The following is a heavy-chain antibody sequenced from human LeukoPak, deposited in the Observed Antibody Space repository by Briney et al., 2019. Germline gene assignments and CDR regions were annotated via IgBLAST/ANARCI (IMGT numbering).Heavy chain of an antibody. J-gene: IGHJ3*02. V-gene: IGHV1-69*13. CDR3: ASKGQDYGGNSRLFDI. D-gene: IGHD4-23*01. CDR1: GGTFSSYA. Sequence: ASVKVSCKASGGTFSSYAISWVRQAPGQWLEWMGGIIPIFGTANYAQKFQGRVTITADESTSTAYMELGSLRSEDTAVYYCASKGQDYGGNSRLFDIWGQGTMVTVSS. CDR2: IIPIFGTA.